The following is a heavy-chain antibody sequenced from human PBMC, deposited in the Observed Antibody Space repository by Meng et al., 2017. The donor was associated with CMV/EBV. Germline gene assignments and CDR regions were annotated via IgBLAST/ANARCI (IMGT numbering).Heavy chain of an antibody. D-gene: IGHD3-3*01. J-gene: IGHJ4*02. Sequence: GESLKISCAASGFTFSSYAMHWVRQAPGRGLEWVANIERDGNEMYYADSVKGRFTISRDNAKNSVYLQMNSLRPEDTAIYYCAREEGDFWSQGAQVTVSS. V-gene: IGHV3-7*01. CDR1: GFTFSSYA. CDR3: AREEGDF. CDR2: IERDGNEM.